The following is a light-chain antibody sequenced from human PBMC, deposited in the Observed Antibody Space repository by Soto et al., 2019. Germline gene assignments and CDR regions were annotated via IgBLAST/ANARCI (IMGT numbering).Light chain of an antibody. CDR3: SSQGTSSTLV. CDR1: SSDVGYYNY. V-gene: IGLV2-14*01. CDR2: DVS. Sequence: QSALTQPASVSGSPGQSITISCTGTSSDVGYYNYVSWYQQHPGEAPNLMIYDVSNRPSGVSNRFSGSKSGNTASLTISGLQAEDEADYYCSSQGTSSTLVFGGGTKLTVL. J-gene: IGLJ2*01.